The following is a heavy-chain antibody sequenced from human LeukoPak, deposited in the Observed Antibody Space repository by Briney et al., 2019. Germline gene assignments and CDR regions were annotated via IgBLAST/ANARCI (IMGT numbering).Heavy chain of an antibody. J-gene: IGHJ4*02. CDR1: GDSVSSNSAA. V-gene: IGHV6-1*01. CDR2: ANYRSKWYF. Sequence: SQTLSLTCAISGDSVSSNSAAWNWVRQSPSRGLEWLGRANYRSKWYFDYADSVKSRITIDPDTSKNQFSLNLRSVTAADTAVYFCGRESRIVGTTSVWYYFDYWGQGTLVTVSS. CDR3: GRESRIVGTTSVWYYFDY. D-gene: IGHD1-26*01.